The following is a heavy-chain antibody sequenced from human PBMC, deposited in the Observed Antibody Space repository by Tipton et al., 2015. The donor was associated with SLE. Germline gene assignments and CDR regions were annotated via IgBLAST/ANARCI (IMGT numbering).Heavy chain of an antibody. CDR2: IYYSGST. CDR1: GSSISSHY. V-gene: IGHV4-59*11. Sequence: TLSLTCTVSGSSISSHYWSWIRQPPGKGLEWIGYIYYSGSTNYNPSLKSRVTISVDTSKNQFSLKLSSVTAADTAVYYCARTYEGYYGMDVWGQGTTVTVSS. CDR3: ARTYEGYYGMDV. J-gene: IGHJ6*02. D-gene: IGHD2-8*01.